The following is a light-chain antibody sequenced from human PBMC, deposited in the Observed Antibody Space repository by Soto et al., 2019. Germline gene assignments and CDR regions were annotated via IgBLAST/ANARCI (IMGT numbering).Light chain of an antibody. CDR2: DAS. CDR3: QQRINWPRT. J-gene: IGKJ2*01. V-gene: IGKV3-11*01. Sequence: EIVLTQSPATLSLSPGDRATLSCRASQSVSGFLAWYQQKPGQAPRLLIYDASDRATGIPARFSGSGPGTDFTLTISSLEPEDFAIYYCQQRINWPRTFGQGTKLEIK. CDR1: QSVSGF.